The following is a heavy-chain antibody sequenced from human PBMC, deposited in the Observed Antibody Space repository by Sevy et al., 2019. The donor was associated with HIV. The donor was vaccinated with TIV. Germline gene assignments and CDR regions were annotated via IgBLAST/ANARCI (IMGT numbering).Heavy chain of an antibody. CDR2: ISASGGII. CDR1: GFIFNSYP. CDR3: AREDSGYEY. J-gene: IGHJ4*02. V-gene: IGHV3-23*01. Sequence: GGSLRLSCAASGFIFNSYPISWVRQAPGKGLEWVSSISASGGIIYYADSVKGRFTISRDNSKKTVDLQMNILRAGDTAVYYCAREDSGYEYWGQGTLVTVSS. D-gene: IGHD5-12*01.